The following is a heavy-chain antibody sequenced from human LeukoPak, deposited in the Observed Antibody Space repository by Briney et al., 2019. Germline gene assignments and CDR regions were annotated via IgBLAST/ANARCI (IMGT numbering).Heavy chain of an antibody. D-gene: IGHD3-3*01. J-gene: IGHJ4*02. CDR1: GSTVSSKY. Sequence: QPGGSLRLSCAASGSTVSSKYMSWVRQAPGKGLEWVSLISGGGSTYYADSVKGRFTISRDNAKNSLYLQMNSLRAEDTAVYYCAREALRFLEWLAPFDYWGQGTLVTVSS. V-gene: IGHV3-66*01. CDR3: AREALRFLEWLAPFDY. CDR2: ISGGGST.